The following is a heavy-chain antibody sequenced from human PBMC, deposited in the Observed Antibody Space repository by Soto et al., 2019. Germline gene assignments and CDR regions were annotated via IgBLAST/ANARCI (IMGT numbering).Heavy chain of an antibody. CDR2: IYHSGST. D-gene: IGHD2-21*02. Sequence: SETLSLTCAVSGGSISSSNWWSWVRQPPGKGLEWIGEIYHSGSTNYNPSLKSRVTISVDKSKNQFSLKLSSVTAADTAVYYCARSVVVTATPYFDYWGQGTLVTVSS. CDR3: ARSVVVTATPYFDY. J-gene: IGHJ4*02. CDR1: GGSISSSNW. V-gene: IGHV4-4*02.